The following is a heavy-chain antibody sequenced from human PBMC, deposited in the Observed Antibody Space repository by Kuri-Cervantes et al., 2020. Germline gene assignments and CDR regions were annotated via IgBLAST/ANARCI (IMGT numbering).Heavy chain of an antibody. CDR3: ARRRAGHQFDY. Sequence: GESLKISCAASGFTFSDYYMSWIRQAPGKGLEWVSYISSSGSTIYYADSVKGRFTISRDNAKNSLYLQMNSLRAEDTAVYYCARRRAGHQFDYWGQGTLVTVSS. D-gene: IGHD2-2*01. CDR2: ISSSGSTI. CDR1: GFTFSDYY. V-gene: IGHV3-11*04. J-gene: IGHJ4*02.